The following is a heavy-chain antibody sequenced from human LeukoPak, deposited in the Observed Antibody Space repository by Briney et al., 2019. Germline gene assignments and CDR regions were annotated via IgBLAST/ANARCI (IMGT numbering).Heavy chain of an antibody. V-gene: IGHV3-30*04. J-gene: IGHJ4*02. CDR2: ISYDGSDK. Sequence: GKSLGLSCAASGFTFSNCAMHWVRQAPGKGLEWVAVISYDGSDKSYADSVKGRVTISRDNSKNTLYLLMNTLRAEDTAVYYCARVGGGSSWFGHFDYWGQGTLVTVSP. D-gene: IGHD6-13*01. CDR3: ARVGGGSSWFGHFDY. CDR1: GFTFSNCA.